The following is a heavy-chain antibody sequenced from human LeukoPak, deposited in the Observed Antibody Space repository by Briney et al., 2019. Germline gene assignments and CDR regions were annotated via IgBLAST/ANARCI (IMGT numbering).Heavy chain of an antibody. Sequence: PSETLSLTCTVSGGSISSYYWSWIRQPPGKGLEWIGYIYYSGSTKYNPSLKSRVTISVDTSKNQFSLKLSSVTAADTAVYYCARAHPYYYDSSGYYYFDYWGQGTLVTVSS. CDR2: IYYSGST. D-gene: IGHD3-22*01. CDR1: GGSISSYY. V-gene: IGHV4-59*01. CDR3: ARAHPYYYDSSGYYYFDY. J-gene: IGHJ4*02.